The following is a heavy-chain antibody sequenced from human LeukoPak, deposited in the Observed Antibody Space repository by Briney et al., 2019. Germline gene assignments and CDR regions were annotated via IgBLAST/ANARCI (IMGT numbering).Heavy chain of an antibody. J-gene: IGHJ3*02. V-gene: IGHV3-7*01. CDR1: GFTFSSYW. CDR3: ASQYAYYDILTGPGAFDI. D-gene: IGHD3-9*01. Sequence: GGSLRLSCAASGFTFSSYWMSWVRQVPGKGLEWVANIKQDGSEKYYVDSVKGRFTISRDNAKNSLYLQMNSLRAEDTAVYYCASQYAYYDILTGPGAFDIWGQGTMVTVSS. CDR2: IKQDGSEK.